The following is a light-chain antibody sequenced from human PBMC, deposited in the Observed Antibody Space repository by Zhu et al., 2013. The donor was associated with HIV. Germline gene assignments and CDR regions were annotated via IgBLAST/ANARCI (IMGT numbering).Light chain of an antibody. CDR1: QSVSTN. CDR3: QQYTGSPAT. CDR2: AAS. Sequence: EIVMTQSPAALSVSPGERVTLSCRASQSVSTNLAWYQQKPGQAPRLLIYAASARATDVPARFSGSGSGTDFTLTISRLEPDDFAVYYCQQYTGSPATFGGRDQDWRSN. V-gene: IGKV3-15*01. J-gene: IGKJ4*01.